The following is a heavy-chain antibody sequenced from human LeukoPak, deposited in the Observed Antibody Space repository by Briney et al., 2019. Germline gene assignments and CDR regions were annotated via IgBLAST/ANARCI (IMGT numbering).Heavy chain of an antibody. CDR2: IYYTGT. CDR1: GGSISSYY. J-gene: IGHJ4*02. V-gene: IGHV4-59*01. CDR3: ASRKLGNDY. Sequence: SETLSLTCTVSGGSISSYYWSWIRQSPGRGLEWIGYIYYTGTSYNPSLKSRVTISADTSKNQFSLKLISVTAADTAVYYCASRKLGNDYWGQGTLVTVSS. D-gene: IGHD7-27*01.